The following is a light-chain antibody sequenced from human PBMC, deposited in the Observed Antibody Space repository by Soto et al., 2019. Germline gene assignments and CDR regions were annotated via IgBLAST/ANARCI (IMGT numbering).Light chain of an antibody. CDR3: MQALRTPPIT. V-gene: IGKV2-28*01. CDR1: QSLLHSNGYNY. CDR2: WGS. Sequence: DIVMTQSPLSLPVTPGEPASISCRSSQSLLHSNGYNYLDWYLQKPGQSPQLLIYWGSNRASGVPDRSSGSGSGTDFTLKISRVEAEDVGVYYCMQALRTPPITFGQGTRLEIK. J-gene: IGKJ5*01.